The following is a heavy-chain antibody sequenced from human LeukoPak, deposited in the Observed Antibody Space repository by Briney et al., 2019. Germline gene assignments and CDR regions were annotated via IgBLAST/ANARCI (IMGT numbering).Heavy chain of an antibody. V-gene: IGHV1-2*04. J-gene: IGHJ4*02. CDR1: GYTFTGYY. CDR3: ARGALWAYYFDY. CDR2: INPNSGGT. Sequence: ASVKFSCKASGYTFTGYYMHWVRQAPGQGLEWMGWINPNSGGTNYAQKFQGWVTMTRDTSISTAYMELSRLRSDDTAVYYCARGALWAYYFDYWGQGTLVTVSS. D-gene: IGHD3-16*01.